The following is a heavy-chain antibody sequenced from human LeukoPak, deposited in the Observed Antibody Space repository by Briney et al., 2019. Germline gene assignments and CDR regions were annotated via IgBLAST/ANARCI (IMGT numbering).Heavy chain of an antibody. CDR3: AMGQDTAMVPALFDY. D-gene: IGHD5-18*01. Sequence: PGGSLRLSCAASGFTFSSYWMSWVRQAPGKGLEWVANIKQDGSEKYYVDSVKGRFTISRDNSKNTLYLQMGSLRAEDMAVYYCAMGQDTAMVPALFDYWGQGTLVTVSS. J-gene: IGHJ4*02. V-gene: IGHV3-7*01. CDR2: IKQDGSEK. CDR1: GFTFSSYW.